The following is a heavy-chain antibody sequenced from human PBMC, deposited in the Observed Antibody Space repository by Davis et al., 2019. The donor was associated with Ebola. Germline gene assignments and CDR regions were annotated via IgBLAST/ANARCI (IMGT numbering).Heavy chain of an antibody. V-gene: IGHV3-23*01. CDR2: ISASGGGT. CDR1: GFTFNSYA. J-gene: IGHJ4*02. D-gene: IGHD5-18*01. CDR3: AKELWPGPLFDS. Sequence: PGGSLRLSCAASGFTFNSYAINWVRQAPGKALEWVSAISASGGGTYYADSVKGRFTISRDNSKNTLYLQMNSLRAEDTAVYYCAKELWPGPLFDSWGQGTLVTVSS.